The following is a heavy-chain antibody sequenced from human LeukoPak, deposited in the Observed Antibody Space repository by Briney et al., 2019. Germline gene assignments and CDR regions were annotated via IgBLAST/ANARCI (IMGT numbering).Heavy chain of an antibody. J-gene: IGHJ4*02. CDR3: AKDGGRGVLDY. D-gene: IGHD1-26*01. V-gene: IGHV3-30*02. CDR1: GFTFSSFG. CDR2: IRYDGSDN. Sequence: AGSLSLSCAASGFTFSSFGMDWVRQAPGKGLEWLTFIRYDGSDNYYTDSVKGRFTISRDTSTNILYLQMNRLRTEDTAVYYCAKDGGRGVLDYWGQGTLVTVSS.